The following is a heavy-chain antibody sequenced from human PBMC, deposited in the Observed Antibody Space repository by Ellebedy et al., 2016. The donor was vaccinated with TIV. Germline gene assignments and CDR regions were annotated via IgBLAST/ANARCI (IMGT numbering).Heavy chain of an antibody. CDR3: ARAQYDFWSGPSYL. J-gene: IGHJ6*04. V-gene: IGHV1-2*02. Sequence: ASVKVSCXASGYTFTSYGISWVRQAPGQGLEWMGWINPNSGGTNYAQKFQDRVAMTRDTSISTAYMELSRLTSDGTAVYYCARAQYDFWSGPSYLWGKGTTVTVSS. D-gene: IGHD3-3*01. CDR2: INPNSGGT. CDR1: GYTFTSYG.